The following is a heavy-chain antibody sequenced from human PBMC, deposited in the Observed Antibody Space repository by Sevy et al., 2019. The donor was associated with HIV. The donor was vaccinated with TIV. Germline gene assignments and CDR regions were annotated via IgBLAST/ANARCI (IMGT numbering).Heavy chain of an antibody. CDR2: ISYDGSNK. CDR1: GFTFSSYG. D-gene: IGHD6-19*01. V-gene: IGHV3-30*18. CDR3: AKGGQWLVRDWFDP. Sequence: GGSLRLSCAASGFTFSSYGMHWVRQAPCKGLDWVTVISYDGSNKYYADSVKGRFTISRDNSKNTLYLQMNSLRVEDTSVYYCAKGGQWLVRDWFDPWGQGTLVTVSS. J-gene: IGHJ5*02.